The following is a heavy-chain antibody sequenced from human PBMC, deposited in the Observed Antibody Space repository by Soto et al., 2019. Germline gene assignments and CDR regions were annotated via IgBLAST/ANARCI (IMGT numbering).Heavy chain of an antibody. V-gene: IGHV1-2*04. CDR2: INPNSGGT. CDR3: ARGSSGWFYYYYYGMDV. J-gene: IGHJ6*02. Sequence: GASVKVSCKASGSTFTGYYMHWVRQAPGQGLEWMGWINPNSGGTNYAQKFQGWVTMTRGTSISTAYMELSRLRSDDTAVYYCARGSSGWFYYYYYGMDVWGQGTTVTVSS. CDR1: GSTFTGYY. D-gene: IGHD6-19*01.